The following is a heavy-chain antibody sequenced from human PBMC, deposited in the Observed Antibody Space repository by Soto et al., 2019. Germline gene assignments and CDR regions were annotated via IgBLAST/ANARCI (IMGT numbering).Heavy chain of an antibody. V-gene: IGHV3-23*01. CDR1: GFTFSSYA. CDR2: ISGSGGST. D-gene: IGHD5-12*01. CDR3: AKGGYSGYEHYNWFDP. J-gene: IGHJ5*02. Sequence: PGGSLRLSCAASGFTFSSYAMSWVRQAPGKGLEWVSAISGSGGSTYYADSVKGRFTISRDNSKNTLYLQMNSLRAEDTAVYYCAKGGYSGYEHYNWFDPWGQGTLVTVSS.